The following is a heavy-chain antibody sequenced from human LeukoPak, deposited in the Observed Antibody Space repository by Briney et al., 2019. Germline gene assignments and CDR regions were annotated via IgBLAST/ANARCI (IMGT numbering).Heavy chain of an antibody. CDR3: ARATDCSGGSCYGGGDY. J-gene: IGHJ4*02. CDR2: INPNSGGT. Sequence: GASVKVSCKASGYTFTGYYMHWVRQAPGQGLEWMGWINPNSGGTNYAQKFQGRVTMTRDTSISTAYMELSSLRSEDTAVYYCARATDCSGGSCYGGGDYWGQGTLVTVSS. D-gene: IGHD2-15*01. V-gene: IGHV1-2*02. CDR1: GYTFTGYY.